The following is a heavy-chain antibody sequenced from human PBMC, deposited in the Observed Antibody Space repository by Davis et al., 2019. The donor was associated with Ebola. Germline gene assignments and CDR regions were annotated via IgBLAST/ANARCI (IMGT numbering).Heavy chain of an antibody. CDR3: ARVRHPWQPIDFDP. Sequence: ASVKVSCKASGYTFTSYGISWVRQAPGQGLEWMGWIRAYNGNTNYAQKLQGRVTMTTDTSTSTAYMELRSLRSDDTAVYYCARVRHPWQPIDFDPWGQGTLVTVSS. D-gene: IGHD3-10*01. CDR1: GYTFTSYG. CDR2: IRAYNGNT. V-gene: IGHV1-18*01. J-gene: IGHJ5*02.